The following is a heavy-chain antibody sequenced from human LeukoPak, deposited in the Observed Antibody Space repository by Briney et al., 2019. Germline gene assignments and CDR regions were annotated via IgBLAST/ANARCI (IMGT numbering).Heavy chain of an antibody. Sequence: SETLSLTCTVSGGSISSTIYYWVWLRQPPGMGLEWLGRIDYSGSTNYNPSLKSRVTMSVDTSQNQISLNLNSVTAADTAVYQCARDSSGRYYLDGFDIWGQGTMVTVSS. J-gene: IGHJ3*02. CDR3: ARDSSGRYYLDGFDI. CDR2: IDYSGST. D-gene: IGHD3-10*01. CDR1: GGSISSTIYY. V-gene: IGHV4-39*02.